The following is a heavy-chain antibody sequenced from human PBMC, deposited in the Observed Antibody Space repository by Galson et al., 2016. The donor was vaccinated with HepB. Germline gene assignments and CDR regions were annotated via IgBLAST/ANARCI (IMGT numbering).Heavy chain of an antibody. CDR1: GGSISSRSYY. Sequence: TLSLTCTVSGGSISSRSYYWSWIRQPAGKGLEGIVQIYMSGGTIYNPSLQSRVTLSIDTSANQFSLSLTSVTTADTAVYYCARVREAKNWLDPWGQGTPVTVSS. CDR3: ARVREAKNWLDP. CDR2: IYMSGGT. V-gene: IGHV4-61*09. J-gene: IGHJ5*02.